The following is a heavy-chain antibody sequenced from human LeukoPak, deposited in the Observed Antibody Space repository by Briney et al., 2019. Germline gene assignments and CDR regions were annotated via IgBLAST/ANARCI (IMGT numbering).Heavy chain of an antibody. V-gene: IGHV3-43*02. CDR3: AKDSMDREKSNFDY. CDR2: ISGDGGST. J-gene: IGHJ4*02. D-gene: IGHD2/OR15-2a*01. Sequence: GGSLRLSCAASGYTFDDYAMHWVRQAPAKGLEWVSLISGDGGSTYYADSVKGRFTISRDNSKNSLYLQMNSLRTEDTALYHCAKDSMDREKSNFDYWGQGTLVTVSS. CDR1: GYTFDDYA.